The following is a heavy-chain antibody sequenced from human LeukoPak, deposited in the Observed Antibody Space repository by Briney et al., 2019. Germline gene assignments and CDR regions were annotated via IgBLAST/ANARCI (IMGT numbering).Heavy chain of an antibody. Sequence: GGSLRLSCAASGFTFSSYWMHWVRQAPGKGLVWVSRIERDGRSTSYADSVRGRFTISRDNAKNALYLQMNSLRAEDTAVYYCAREHRHEGATVDPWGQGTLVTVSS. CDR3: AREHRHEGATVDP. V-gene: IGHV3-74*01. CDR2: IERDGRST. D-gene: IGHD1-26*01. CDR1: GFTFSSYW. J-gene: IGHJ5*02.